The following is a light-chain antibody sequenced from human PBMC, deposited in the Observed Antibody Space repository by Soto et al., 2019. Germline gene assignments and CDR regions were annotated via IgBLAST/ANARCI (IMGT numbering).Light chain of an antibody. CDR1: QGISSY. Sequence: IRMTQSPSSFSASTGDRVTITCRASQGISSYLAWYQQKPGKAPKLLIYAASTLQSGVPSRFSGSGSGTDFTLTISCLQSEDFATYYCQQYYSYPPHTFGQGTKLEIK. CDR3: QQYYSYPPHT. CDR2: AAS. J-gene: IGKJ2*01. V-gene: IGKV1-8*01.